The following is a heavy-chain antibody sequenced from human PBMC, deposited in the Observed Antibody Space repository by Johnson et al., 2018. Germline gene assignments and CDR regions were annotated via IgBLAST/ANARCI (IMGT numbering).Heavy chain of an antibody. J-gene: IGHJ6*02. D-gene: IGHD6-6*01. V-gene: IGHV3-13*01. CDR2: IGTAGDT. CDR3: ARDSSEDGMDV. CDR1: GFTFSSYD. Sequence: VQLVQSGGGLVQSGRSLRLSCAASGFTFSSYDMHWVRQATGKGLEWVSAIGTAGDTYYPGSVKGRFTISRENAKNSLYLQMNSLRAGDTAVYYCARDSSEDGMDVWGQGTTVTVSS.